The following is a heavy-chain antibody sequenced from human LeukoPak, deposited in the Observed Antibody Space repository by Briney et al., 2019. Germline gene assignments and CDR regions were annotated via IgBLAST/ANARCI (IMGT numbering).Heavy chain of an antibody. CDR1: GSTFSSYG. Sequence: GGSLRLSCAASGSTFSSYGMHWVRQAPGKGLEWVAVISYDGSNKYYADSVKGRFTISRDNSKNTLYLQMNSLRAEDTAVYYCAKDLGCSSTSCYWVLNYYYGMDVWGQGTTVTVSS. V-gene: IGHV3-30*18. D-gene: IGHD2-2*01. J-gene: IGHJ6*02. CDR2: ISYDGSNK. CDR3: AKDLGCSSTSCYWVLNYYYGMDV.